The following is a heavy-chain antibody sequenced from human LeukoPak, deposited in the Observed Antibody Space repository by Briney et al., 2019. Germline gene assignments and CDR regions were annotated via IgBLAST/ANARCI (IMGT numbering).Heavy chain of an antibody. J-gene: IGHJ4*02. D-gene: IGHD6-13*01. CDR2: ISAYNGNT. Sequence: ASVTVSCKASGYTFTNYGISWVRQAPGQGLEWMGWISAYNGNTNYAQKLQGRVTMTTDTSTSTAYMELSSLRSEDTAVYYCAGETGYSSSWYLDWGQGTLVTVSS. CDR1: GYTFTNYG. CDR3: AGETGYSSSWYLD. V-gene: IGHV1-18*01.